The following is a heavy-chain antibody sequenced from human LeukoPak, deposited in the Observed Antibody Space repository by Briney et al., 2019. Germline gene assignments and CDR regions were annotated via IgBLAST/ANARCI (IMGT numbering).Heavy chain of an antibody. Sequence: PGGTLRLSCAASGFTFSSYGMSWVRQAPGKGLEWVSAISVSGGSTYYADSVKGRFTISRDNSKNPLYLQMNSLRAEDTAVYYCAKDRQWLVGDLFDPWGQGTVVSVFS. D-gene: IGHD6-19*01. CDR3: AKDRQWLVGDLFDP. V-gene: IGHV3-23*01. CDR1: GFTFSSYG. CDR2: ISVSGGST. J-gene: IGHJ5*02.